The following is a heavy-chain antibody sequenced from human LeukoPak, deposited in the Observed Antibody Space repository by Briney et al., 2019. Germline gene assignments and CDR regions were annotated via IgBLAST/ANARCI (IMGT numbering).Heavy chain of an antibody. D-gene: IGHD2-2*01. V-gene: IGHV3-53*01. J-gene: IGHJ4*02. CDR1: GFSVRSNF. CDR2: IYSDDSDGTT. CDR3: ARWYCSGSSCYYDY. Sequence: GGSLRLSCAASGFSVRSNFMSWVRQAPGGGLEWVSIIYSDDSDGTTRYADSVKGRFTISRDNSKNILYLQMNSLRVEDTAVYYCARWYCSGSSCYYDYWGQGTLVTVSS.